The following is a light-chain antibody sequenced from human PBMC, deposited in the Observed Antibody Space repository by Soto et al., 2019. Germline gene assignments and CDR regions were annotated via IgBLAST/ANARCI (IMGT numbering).Light chain of an antibody. V-gene: IGKV3-20*01. CDR1: QSVRSNY. J-gene: IGKJ5*01. CDR3: QQYGGSPT. CDR2: GAS. Sequence: EIVLTQSPGTLSLSPGERATLSCRASQSVRSNYLAWYQQKPGRAPRRLIYGASSRATGIPDRFTGSGSGTDFTLTISRLEPEDFAVYYCQQYGGSPTFGEGTRLEIK.